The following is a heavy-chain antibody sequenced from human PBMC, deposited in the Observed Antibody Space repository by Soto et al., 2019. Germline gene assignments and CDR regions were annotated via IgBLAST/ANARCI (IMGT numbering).Heavy chain of an antibody. CDR1: GYTFTNYG. D-gene: IGHD3-3*01. Sequence: SEEVPHMASGYTFTNYGISGVRQAPGQGLEWMGWISAYNGNTNYAQKLQGRVTMTTDTSTSTAYKELRSLRSDDTAVYYCTVRFLKWVPDMDVWGQGTTVTVSS. J-gene: IGHJ6*02. CDR3: TVRFLKWVPDMDV. CDR2: ISAYNGNT. V-gene: IGHV1-18*04.